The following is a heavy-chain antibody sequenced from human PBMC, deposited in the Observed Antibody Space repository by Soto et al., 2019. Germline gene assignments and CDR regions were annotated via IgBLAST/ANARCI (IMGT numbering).Heavy chain of an antibody. CDR3: ARGYYDSSGYYYYYGMDV. Sequence: QVQLVQSGAEVKQPGSSVKVSCKASGGTFSSYAISWVRQAPGQGIEWMGGIIPIFGTANYAQKFQGRVTITAEESTSTAYMELSSLRSEDTAVYYCARGYYDSSGYYYYYGMDVWGQGTTVTVSS. D-gene: IGHD3-22*01. V-gene: IGHV1-69*01. CDR1: GGTFSSYA. CDR2: IIPIFGTA. J-gene: IGHJ6*02.